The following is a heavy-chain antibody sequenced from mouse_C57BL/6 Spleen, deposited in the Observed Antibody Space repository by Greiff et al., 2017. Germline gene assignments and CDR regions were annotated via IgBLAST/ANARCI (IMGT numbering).Heavy chain of an antibody. J-gene: IGHJ4*01. V-gene: IGHV2-6-1*01. CDR2: IWSDGST. CDR3: ARHPDYDEAMDY. CDR1: GFSLTSYG. D-gene: IGHD2-4*01. Sequence: VKLQESGPGLVAPSQSLSITCTVSGFSLTSYGVHWVRQPPGKGLEWLVVIWSDGSTTYNSALKSRLSISKDNSKSQFFLKMNSLQTDDTAMYYCARHPDYDEAMDYWGQGTSVTVSS.